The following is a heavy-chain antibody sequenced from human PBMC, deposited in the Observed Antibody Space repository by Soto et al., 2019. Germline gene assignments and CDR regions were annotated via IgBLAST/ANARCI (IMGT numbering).Heavy chain of an antibody. CDR2: FSGISDNT. D-gene: IGHD2-8*01. CDR3: ARKRCTTVSIRGNCPPGFDY. J-gene: IGHJ4*02. V-gene: IGHV3-23*01. Sequence: GGSLRLSCAASGFTFSSYAMSWVRQAPGKGLEWVSAFSGISDNTYYADSVKGRFTISRDNSKSTLYLQMGSLRAEDTAVYYCARKRCTTVSIRGNCPPGFDYWGQGTLVTVSS. CDR1: GFTFSSYA.